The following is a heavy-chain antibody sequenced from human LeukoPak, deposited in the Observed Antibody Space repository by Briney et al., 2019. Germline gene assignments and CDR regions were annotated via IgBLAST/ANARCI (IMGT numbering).Heavy chain of an antibody. CDR2: INWNGGST. J-gene: IGHJ4*02. D-gene: IGHD6-19*01. CDR3: AIEGYSSGWPLADY. Sequence: PGGSLRLSCAASGFTFDDYGMSWVRQAPGKGLEWVSGINWNGGSTGYADSVKGRFTISRDNAKNSLYLQMNSLRAEDTAVYYCAIEGYSSGWPLADYWGQGTLVTVSS. CDR1: GFTFDDYG. V-gene: IGHV3-20*04.